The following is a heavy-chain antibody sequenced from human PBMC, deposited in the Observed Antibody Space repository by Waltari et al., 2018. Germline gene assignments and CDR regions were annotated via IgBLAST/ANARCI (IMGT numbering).Heavy chain of an antibody. CDR2: ISSGGNYI. CDR3: GRGDVSVAGINDD. V-gene: IGHV3-21*04. J-gene: IGHJ4*02. D-gene: IGHD6-19*01. Sequence: EVQLVESGGGLVKPGESLRLSCAASGFTFSSYSMNWVRQAPGQGLDWVSSISSGGNYIYYADSVKGRFTISRDNAKSSLFLQMDSLRVEDTAVYYCGRGDVSVAGINDDWGQGVLVTVSS. CDR1: GFTFSSYS.